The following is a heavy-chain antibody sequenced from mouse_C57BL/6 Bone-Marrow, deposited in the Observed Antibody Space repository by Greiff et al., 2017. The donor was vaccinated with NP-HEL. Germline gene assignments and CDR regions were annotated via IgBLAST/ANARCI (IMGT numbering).Heavy chain of an antibody. Sequence: EVHLVESGPGLVKPSQSLSLTCSVTGYSITSGYYWNWIRQFPGNKLEWMGYISYDGSNNYNPSLKNRISITRDTSKNQFFLKLNSVTTEDTATYYCARVGLYFDYWGQGTTLTVSS. V-gene: IGHV3-6*01. CDR2: ISYDGSN. J-gene: IGHJ2*01. CDR3: ARVGLYFDY. CDR1: GYSITSGYY. D-gene: IGHD3-3*01.